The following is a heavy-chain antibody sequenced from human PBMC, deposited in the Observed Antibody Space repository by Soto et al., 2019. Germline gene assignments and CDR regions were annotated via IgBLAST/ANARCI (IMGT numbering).Heavy chain of an antibody. D-gene: IGHD3-3*01. V-gene: IGHV3-30-3*01. J-gene: IGHJ6*02. CDR3: AREGDFGVADYYGMDV. CDR1: GFTFSSYA. Sequence: QVQLVESGGGVVQPGRSLRLSCAASGFTFSSYAMHWVRQARGKGLEWVAVISYDGSNKYYADSVKGRFTISRDNSKNTLYLQMNSLRAEDTAVYYCAREGDFGVADYYGMDVWGQGTTVTVSS. CDR2: ISYDGSNK.